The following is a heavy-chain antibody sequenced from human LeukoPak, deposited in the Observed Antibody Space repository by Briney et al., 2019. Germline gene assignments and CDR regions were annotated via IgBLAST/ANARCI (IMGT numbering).Heavy chain of an antibody. V-gene: IGHV3-64*01. CDR3: ARRSIYNVLTGYFDF. CDR2: ISSNGVST. Sequence: GGSLRLSCAASGFTFSSYAMHWVRQAPGKGLEYVSAISSNGVSTYCANSVKGRFTISRDNSKNTLYPQMGSLRAEDMAVYYCARRSIYNVLTGYFDFWGQGTLVTVSS. J-gene: IGHJ4*02. D-gene: IGHD3-9*01. CDR1: GFTFSSYA.